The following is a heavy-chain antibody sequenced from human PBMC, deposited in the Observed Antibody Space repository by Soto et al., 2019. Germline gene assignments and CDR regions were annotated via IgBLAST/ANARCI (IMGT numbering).Heavy chain of an antibody. V-gene: IGHV4-31*01. Sequence: QVQLQESGPGLVKPSQTLSLTCTVSGGSIGSGGYYWSWIRQHPGKGLEWIGYIYYSGSTYYNPYLKSLVTISVDTSKNQCSLKLSSVTAADTAVYYCARANGSGSYPFDYWGQGTLVTVSS. CDR1: GGSIGSGGYY. J-gene: IGHJ4*02. CDR3: ARANGSGSYPFDY. D-gene: IGHD3-10*01. CDR2: IYYSGST.